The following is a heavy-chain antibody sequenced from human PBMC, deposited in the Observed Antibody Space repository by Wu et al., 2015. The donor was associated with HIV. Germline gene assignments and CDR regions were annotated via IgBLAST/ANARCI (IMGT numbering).Heavy chain of an antibody. D-gene: IGHD2-21*02. J-gene: IGHJ3*02. Sequence: QVQMVQSGAEVKKPGASVKVSCKTSGYTFTDYFIHWVRQAPGQGLEWMGWTNVNTGGTNYAPKFHGRVTMTRDTSISTAYMELSRLTSDDTAVYYCARDELFRVDDSFDMWGRGDDGHRLF. CDR1: GYTFTDYF. V-gene: IGHV1-2*02. CDR2: TNVNTGGT. CDR3: ARDELFRVDDSFDM.